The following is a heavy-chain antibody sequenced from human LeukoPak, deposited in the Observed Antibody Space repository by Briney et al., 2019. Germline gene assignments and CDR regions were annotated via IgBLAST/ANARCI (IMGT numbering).Heavy chain of an antibody. CDR1: GFIFSDFW. CDR2: MNQDGNEK. CDR3: ARDVDRRDDP. J-gene: IGHJ5*02. V-gene: IGHV3-7*01. D-gene: IGHD3-9*01. Sequence: GGSLRLSCAASGFIFSDFWMTWVRQAPGEGLEWVANMNQDGNEKRYVDSVKGRFTISRDNAKNLLFLQMNNMRVEDTGVYYCARDVDRRDDPWGQGILVTVSS.